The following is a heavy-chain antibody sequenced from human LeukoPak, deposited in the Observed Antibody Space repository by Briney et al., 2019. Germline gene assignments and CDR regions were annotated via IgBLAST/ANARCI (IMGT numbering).Heavy chain of an antibody. CDR3: ARDRRGRETYCGGDCYSGYYYGMDV. CDR1: GGSISSYY. Sequence: PSETLSLTCTVSGGSISSYYWSWIRQPPGKGLEWIGYIYYSGSTNYNPSLKSRVTISVDTSKNQFSLKLSSVTAADTAVYYCARDRRGRETYCGGDCYSGYYYGMDVWGQGTTVTVSS. D-gene: IGHD2-21*02. V-gene: IGHV4-59*01. J-gene: IGHJ6*02. CDR2: IYYSGST.